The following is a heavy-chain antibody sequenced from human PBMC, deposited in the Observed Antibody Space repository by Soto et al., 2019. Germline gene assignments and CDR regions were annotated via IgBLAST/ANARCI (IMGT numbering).Heavy chain of an antibody. D-gene: IGHD3-9*01. Sequence: QVQLVQSGAEVKKPGASVKVSCKASGYTFTSYYMHWVRQAPGQGLEWMGIINPSGGSTRYAQKLQGRATMTRDTSTSTVYMELSSLRSEDTAVYYCARDLGYDILSIRGVFDYWGQGTLVTVSS. CDR2: INPSGGST. CDR1: GYTFTSYY. V-gene: IGHV1-46*04. J-gene: IGHJ4*02. CDR3: ARDLGYDILSIRGVFDY.